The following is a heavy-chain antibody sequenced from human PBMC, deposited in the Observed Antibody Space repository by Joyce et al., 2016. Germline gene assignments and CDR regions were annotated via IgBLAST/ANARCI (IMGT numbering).Heavy chain of an antibody. Sequence: QVQLVESGGGVVQPGRSLRLSCAASGLTLSNYGVHWVRQAQGKGREWGAVRSEDGMYKYYADSVKGRFTISRDNSKNTVFLEMNSLRAEDTAVYYCAKILTATYSSGWFLDYWGQGTLVTVSS. V-gene: IGHV3-30*18. J-gene: IGHJ4*02. CDR3: AKILTATYSSGWFLDY. CDR1: GLTLSNYG. CDR2: RSEDGMYK. D-gene: IGHD6-25*01.